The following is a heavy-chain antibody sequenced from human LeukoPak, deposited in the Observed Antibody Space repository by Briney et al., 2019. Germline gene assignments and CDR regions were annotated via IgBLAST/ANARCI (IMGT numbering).Heavy chain of an antibody. CDR3: AIIPSGTLT. D-gene: IGHD6-13*01. CDR2: ISGSSGRT. V-gene: IGHV3-23*01. CDR1: GFTFSTYA. J-gene: IGHJ5*02. Sequence: GGSLRLSCAASGFTFSTYALTWVRQAPGKGLEWVSSISGSSGRTYYADSVKGRFTISRDNSKSTLHLQMDSLRAEDTAVYYCAIIPSGTLTWGQGTLVTVSS.